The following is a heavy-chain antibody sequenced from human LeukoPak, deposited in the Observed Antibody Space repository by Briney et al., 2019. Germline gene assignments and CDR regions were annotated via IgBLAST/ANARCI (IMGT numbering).Heavy chain of an antibody. J-gene: IGHJ3*02. Sequence: GASVKVSCKASGYTFTGYYMHWVRQAPGQGLEWMGWINPNSGGTNYAQKFQGRVTMTRDTSISTAYMELSRLRSDDTAVYYCARVRRSTVVTPGTDAFDIWGQGTMVTVSS. CDR3: ARVRRSTVVTPGTDAFDI. CDR1: GYTFTGYY. CDR2: INPNSGGT. D-gene: IGHD4-23*01. V-gene: IGHV1-2*02.